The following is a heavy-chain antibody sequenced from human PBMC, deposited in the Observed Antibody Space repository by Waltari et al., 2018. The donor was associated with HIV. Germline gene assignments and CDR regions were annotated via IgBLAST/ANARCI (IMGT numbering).Heavy chain of an antibody. D-gene: IGHD1-26*01. Sequence: EVQLEQSGAEVNTPGESMKISCKGFGARFTTYWVPWVRQKPGKGLEWMGIIHPTDSETRYSPSFQGQVTISADKSISTAYLQWSSLKASDTAIYFCARQIYSCRHNFGMDVWGQGTTVTVSS. CDR2: IHPTDSET. V-gene: IGHV5-51*01. CDR1: GARFTTYW. J-gene: IGHJ6*02. CDR3: ARQIYSCRHNFGMDV.